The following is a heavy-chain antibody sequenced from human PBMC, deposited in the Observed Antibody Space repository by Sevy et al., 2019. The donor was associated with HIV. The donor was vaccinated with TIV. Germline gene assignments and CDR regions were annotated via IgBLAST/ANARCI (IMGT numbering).Heavy chain of an antibody. J-gene: IGHJ4*02. D-gene: IGHD3-10*01. CDR2: ISGSGGST. CDR3: AKGPNRPTGGGY. V-gene: IGHV3-23*01. Sequence: GGSLRLSCAASGFTFSSYAMSWVRQAPGKGLEWVSAISGSGGSTYYTDSVKGRFTISRDNSKNTLYLQMNSLRAEDTAVYYCAKGPNRPTGGGYWGQGTLVTVSS. CDR1: GFTFSSYA.